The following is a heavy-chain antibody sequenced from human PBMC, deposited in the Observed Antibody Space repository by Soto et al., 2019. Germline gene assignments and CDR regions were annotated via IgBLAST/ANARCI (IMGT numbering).Heavy chain of an antibody. CDR1: GFTFSSYG. D-gene: IGHD5-18*01. V-gene: IGHV3-30*03. J-gene: IGHJ4*02. CDR2: ISYDGTNK. CDR3: ARGIQGLQLWLPVDTAMGGFDY. Sequence: QVQLVESGGGVVQPGRSLRLSCAASGFTFSSYGMHWVCQAPGKGLEWVAVISYDGTNKYYADSVKGRFTISRDNSKNTLYLQMNSLRAEDTAVYYCARGIQGLQLWLPVDTAMGGFDYWGQGTLVTVSS.